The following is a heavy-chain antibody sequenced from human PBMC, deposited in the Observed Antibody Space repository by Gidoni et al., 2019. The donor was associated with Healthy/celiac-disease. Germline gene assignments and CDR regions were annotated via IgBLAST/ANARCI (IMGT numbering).Heavy chain of an antibody. Sequence: EVQLVGSGGGLIQPGGSLRRSCAASGFTFSSNYRSGVLQAPGKGREWVSFIYSGGSTYYEDSVKGRINISRDNSKNTLYLQMNSLRAEDTAAYPRAREVQGGAFDIWGQGTMVTVSS. CDR1: GFTFSSNY. CDR2: IYSGGST. CDR3: AREVQGGAFDI. J-gene: IGHJ3*02. D-gene: IGHD3-16*01. V-gene: IGHV3-53*01.